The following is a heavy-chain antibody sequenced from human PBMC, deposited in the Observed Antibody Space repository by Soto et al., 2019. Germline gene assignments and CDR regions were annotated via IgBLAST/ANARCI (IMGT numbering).Heavy chain of an antibody. CDR2: ISGSGGST. CDR1: GFTFSSYA. D-gene: IGHD3-22*01. Sequence: GSLRLSCAAPGFTFSSYAMSWVRQAPGKGLEWVSAISGSGGSTYYADSVKGRFTISRDNSKNTLYLQMNSLRAEDTAVYYCAKDRYYYDSSGYYPFDYWGQGTLVTVSS. CDR3: AKDRYYYDSSGYYPFDY. V-gene: IGHV3-23*01. J-gene: IGHJ4*02.